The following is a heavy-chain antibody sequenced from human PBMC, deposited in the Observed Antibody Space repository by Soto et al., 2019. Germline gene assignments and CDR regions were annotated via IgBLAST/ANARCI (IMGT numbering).Heavy chain of an antibody. J-gene: IGHJ4*02. Sequence: QVQLVQSGAEVKKPGSSVRVSCKASGDTFTFYSINWVRQAPGLGLEWMGRINPILSMSNYAQRFQGRVTMTADKSTSTAYMELNSLISEDTAMYYCASSYGSGYRAFVYWGQGALVAVSS. CDR3: ASSYGSGYRAFVY. D-gene: IGHD3-10*01. CDR2: INPILSMS. V-gene: IGHV1-69*02. CDR1: GDTFTFYS.